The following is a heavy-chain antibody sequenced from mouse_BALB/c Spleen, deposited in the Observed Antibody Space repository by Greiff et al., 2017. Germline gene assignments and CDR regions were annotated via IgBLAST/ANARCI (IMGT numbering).Heavy chain of an antibody. CDR3: ARSDYYGSSVFAY. Sequence: QVQLQQSGAELVRPGTSVKVSCKASGYAFTNYLIEWVKQRPGQGLEWIGVINPGSGGTNYNEKFKGKATLTADKSSSTAYMQLSSLTSDDSAVYFCARSDYYGSSVFAYWGQGTLVTVSA. J-gene: IGHJ3*01. V-gene: IGHV1-54*03. CDR1: GYAFTNYL. D-gene: IGHD1-1*01. CDR2: INPGSGGT.